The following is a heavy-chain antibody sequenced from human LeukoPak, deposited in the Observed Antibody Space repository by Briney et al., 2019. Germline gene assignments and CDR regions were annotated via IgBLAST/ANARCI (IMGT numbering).Heavy chain of an antibody. CDR2: IKQDGSEK. J-gene: IGHJ4*02. CDR1: GFTFSSYW. V-gene: IGHV3-7*02. CDR3: ARGYCTNDVCYSAN. D-gene: IGHD2-8*01. Sequence: GGSLRLSCAASGFTFSSYWMSWVRQASGKGLEWVASIKQDGSEKYYVDSVKGRFTISRDNAKNSLDLQMNSLRVEDTAVYYCARGYCTNDVCYSANWGQGTLVTVSS.